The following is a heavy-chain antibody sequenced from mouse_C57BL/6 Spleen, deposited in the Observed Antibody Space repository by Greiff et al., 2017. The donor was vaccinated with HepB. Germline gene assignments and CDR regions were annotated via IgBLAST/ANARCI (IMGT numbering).Heavy chain of an antibody. CDR1: GYTFTSYW. J-gene: IGHJ2*01. D-gene: IGHD3-1*01. CDR3: ARSGDYLDY. CDR2: IDPSDSYT. Sequence: VQLQQPGAELVRPGTSVKLSCKASGYTFTSYWMHWVKQRPGQGLEWIGVIDPSDSYTNYNQKFKGKATLTVDTSSSTAYMQLSSLTSEDSAVYYCARSGDYLDYWGQGTTLTVSS. V-gene: IGHV1-59*01.